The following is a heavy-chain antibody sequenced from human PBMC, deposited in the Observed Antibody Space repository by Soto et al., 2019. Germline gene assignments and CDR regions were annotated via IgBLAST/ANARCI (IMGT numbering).Heavy chain of an antibody. J-gene: IGHJ4*02. Sequence: QVQLQESGPGLVKPSGTLPLTCAVSGVSIGSHDWWTWVRQPPGKGLEWIGESDQSGNTNYNSSLESRVTISLDKSKNHFSLQLSSVTVADTAVYYCATRDTGRVYWGQGTLVTVSS. V-gene: IGHV4-4*02. CDR2: SDQSGNT. CDR1: GVSIGSHDW. D-gene: IGHD5-18*01. CDR3: ATRDTGRVY.